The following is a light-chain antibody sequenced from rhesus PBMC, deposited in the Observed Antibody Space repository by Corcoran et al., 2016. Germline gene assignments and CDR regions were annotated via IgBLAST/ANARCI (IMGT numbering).Light chain of an antibody. Sequence: DVVLTQSPLSLSITPGQPASISCRSSQSLTNSDGRTYLNWLQQKSGQPPRRLLYEVSNRDSGVPDRFSGSGAGTDFTLNISGVGAEDIGVYYCMQGAHFPYSLGQGTKVEIK. J-gene: IGKJ2*01. CDR3: MQGAHFPYS. CDR1: QSLTNSDGRTY. V-gene: IGKV2S8*01. CDR2: EVS.